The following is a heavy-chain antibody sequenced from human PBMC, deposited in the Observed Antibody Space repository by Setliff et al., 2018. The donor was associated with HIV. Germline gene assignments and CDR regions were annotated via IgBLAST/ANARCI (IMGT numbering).Heavy chain of an antibody. CDR1: GGSINSGTYY. Sequence: PSETLSLTCTVSGGSINSGTYYWSWIRRPAGKGLEWIGRVYNSGSANYNPSLTSRVTMSVDTSKNQFSLNLNSLTAADTAIYYCARGAEYPNWYFDLWGRGTRVTVS. V-gene: IGHV4-61*02. J-gene: IGHJ2*01. CDR3: ARGAEYPNWYFDL. CDR2: VYNSGSA.